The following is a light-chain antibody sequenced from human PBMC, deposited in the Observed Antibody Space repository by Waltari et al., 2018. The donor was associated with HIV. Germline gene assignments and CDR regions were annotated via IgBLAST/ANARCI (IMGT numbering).Light chain of an antibody. CDR3: QQYNSYTWT. Sequence: DIQMTQSPSTLSASVGDRVTITCRASQSINSWLAWYQQKPGKATKLLIYKASSLESGVPSRFSGSGSGTEFTLTISSLQPDDFATYYCQQYNSYTWTFGQGTKVE. J-gene: IGKJ1*01. CDR1: QSINSW. CDR2: KAS. V-gene: IGKV1-5*03.